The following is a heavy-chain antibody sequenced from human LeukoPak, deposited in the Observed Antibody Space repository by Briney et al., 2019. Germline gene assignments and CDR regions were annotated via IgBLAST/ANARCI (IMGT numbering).Heavy chain of an antibody. Sequence: ASVKVSCKTSGFTFTAFYMHWVRQAPGQGLEWMAWINLNNGGTNYEQKFQGRVTMTRDTSISTAYMELSSLRSDDTAVYYCVTSTGYFNTWGAFDIWGQGTMVTVSS. V-gene: IGHV1-2*02. CDR2: INLNNGGT. J-gene: IGHJ3*02. CDR3: VTSTGYFNTWGAFDI. CDR1: GFTFTAFY. D-gene: IGHD2-15*01.